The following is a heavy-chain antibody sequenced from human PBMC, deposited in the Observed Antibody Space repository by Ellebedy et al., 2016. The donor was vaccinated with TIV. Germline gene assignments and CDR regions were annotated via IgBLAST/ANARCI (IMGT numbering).Heavy chain of an antibody. D-gene: IGHD3-22*01. CDR2: ISGSGGGT. CDR3: VKDDSGGFFPDQ. CDR1: GFTFNSYA. V-gene: IGHV3-23*01. Sequence: PGGSLRLSCAASGFTFNSYARTWVRQAPGKGLEWVSAISGSGGGTYYADSVKGRFTITRDNSRNTVYLQMNSLRDEDTAVYYCVKDDSGGFFPDQWGQGTLVTVSS. J-gene: IGHJ4*02.